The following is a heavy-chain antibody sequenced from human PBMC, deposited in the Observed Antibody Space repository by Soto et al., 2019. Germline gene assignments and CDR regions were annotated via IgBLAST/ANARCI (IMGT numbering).Heavy chain of an antibody. CDR2: ISSSSSTI. Sequence: GGSLRLSCAASGFTFSSYSMNWVRQAPGKGLEWVSYISSSSSTIYYADSVKGRFTISRDNAKNSLYLQMNSLRAEDTAVYYCARVPEDIVVVPAAIYWFDPWGQGTLVTVSS. J-gene: IGHJ5*02. V-gene: IGHV3-48*01. D-gene: IGHD2-2*01. CDR1: GFTFSSYS. CDR3: ARVPEDIVVVPAAIYWFDP.